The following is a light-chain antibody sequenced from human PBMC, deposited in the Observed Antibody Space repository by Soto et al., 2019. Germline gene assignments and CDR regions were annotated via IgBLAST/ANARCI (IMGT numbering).Light chain of an antibody. J-gene: IGKJ1*01. CDR2: DAS. CDR3: QQYGRSPRT. CDR1: QSVSSSY. V-gene: IGKV3-20*01. Sequence: EIVWTQSPRTLSLSPGERATLSCRASQSVSSSYLAWYQQKVGQAPRLLIYDASSRATGIPDRFSGSGSGTDSTLTISRLEPEDFAVYYCQQYGRSPRTCGQGTKVDIK.